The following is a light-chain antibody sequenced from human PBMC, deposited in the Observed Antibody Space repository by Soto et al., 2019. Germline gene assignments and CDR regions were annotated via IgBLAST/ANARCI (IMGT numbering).Light chain of an antibody. J-gene: IGLJ7*01. V-gene: IGLV2-14*03. CDR1: SSDVGGYDS. CDR2: DVS. Sequence: QSALTQPASVSGSPGQSITISCTGTSSDVGGYDSVSWYQQHPGKAPQLMIFDVSNRHSGVSSRFSGSKSGNTASLSIYGLQTEDEAKYYCSSYTSSSSRVFGGGTQLTVL. CDR3: SSYTSSSSRV.